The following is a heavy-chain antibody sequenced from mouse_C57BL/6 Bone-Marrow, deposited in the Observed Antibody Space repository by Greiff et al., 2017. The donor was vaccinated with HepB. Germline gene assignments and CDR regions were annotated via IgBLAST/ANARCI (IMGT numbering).Heavy chain of an antibody. J-gene: IGHJ2*01. CDR1: GYTFTSYW. V-gene: IGHV1-50*01. CDR3: ARGGWLLRDFDY. D-gene: IGHD2-3*01. Sequence: QVQLQQPGAEPVKPGASVKLSCKASGYTFTSYWMQWGKQRPGQGLEWIGEIDPSDSYTNYNQKFKGKATLTVDTSSSTAYMQLSSLTSEDSAVYYCARGGWLLRDFDYWGQGTTLTVSS. CDR2: IDPSDSYT.